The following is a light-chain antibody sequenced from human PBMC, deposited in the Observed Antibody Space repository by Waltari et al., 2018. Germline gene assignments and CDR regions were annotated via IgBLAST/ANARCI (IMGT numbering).Light chain of an antibody. CDR2: DNN. CDR1: HSNIGTHY. Sequence: QSVLTQPPSASAAPGQKVTISCSGSHSNIGTHYVSWYQHLPGTAPKLLIYDNNKRPSGIPDRFSGSKSGTSATLGITGLQTGDEADYYCGTWDSYLTNGVFGGGTKLTVL. CDR3: GTWDSYLTNGV. J-gene: IGLJ2*01. V-gene: IGLV1-51*01.